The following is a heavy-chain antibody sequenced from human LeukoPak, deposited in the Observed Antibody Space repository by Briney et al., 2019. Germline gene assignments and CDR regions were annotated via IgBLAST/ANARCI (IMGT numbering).Heavy chain of an antibody. CDR3: ASLASGSQTAFDI. CDR1: GYSISRSYS. CDR2: IHHSGNT. Sequence: PSETLSLTCTVSGYSISRSYSWGWIRQPPGKGLEWIGSIHHSGNTYSNPSLKSRVTISIDTSRNQLSLKVNSVTAADTAVYYCASLASGSQTAFDIWGQGTMVTVSS. D-gene: IGHD5-12*01. V-gene: IGHV4-38-2*02. J-gene: IGHJ3*02.